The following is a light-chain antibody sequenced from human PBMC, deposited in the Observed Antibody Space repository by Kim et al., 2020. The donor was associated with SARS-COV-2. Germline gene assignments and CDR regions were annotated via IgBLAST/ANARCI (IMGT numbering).Light chain of an antibody. Sequence: APVGDRVTITSRASVSISTCLAWYPQKPGMAPKLLIFDASSLENGVPSRFSGTGSGTEFTLTVSILQPDDSAIYYCQQYNSYWTFGQGTNVDIK. V-gene: IGKV1-5*01. J-gene: IGKJ1*01. CDR1: VSISTC. CDR3: QQYNSYWT. CDR2: DAS.